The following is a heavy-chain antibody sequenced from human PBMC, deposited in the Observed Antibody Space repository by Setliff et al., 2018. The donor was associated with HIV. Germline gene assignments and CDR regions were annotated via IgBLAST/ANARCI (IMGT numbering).Heavy chain of an antibody. D-gene: IGHD3-9*01. V-gene: IGHV4-59*11. Sequence: KPSETLSLTCTVSRDSINGHWWSWIRQPPGKGLEWTGSIHYSGITNYNPSLKSRLTMSVDTSKNQVSLKLTSVTAADTAVYYCARYKCINFACVGFDIWGQGTVVTVSS. CDR3: ARYKCINFACVGFDI. CDR2: IHYSGIT. J-gene: IGHJ3*02. CDR1: RDSINGHW.